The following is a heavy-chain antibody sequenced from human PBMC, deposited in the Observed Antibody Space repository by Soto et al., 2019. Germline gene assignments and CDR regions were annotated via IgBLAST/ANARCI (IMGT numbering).Heavy chain of an antibody. CDR3: ARDYSSYGPFDY. CDR1: EITLSRYI. V-gene: IGHV3-48*01. Sequence: GESFRRSSAASEITLSRYIMNWVRQAPGKGLEWVSYISSSSSTIYYADSVKGRFTISRDNAKNSLYLQMNSLRAEDTAVYYCARDYSSYGPFDYWGQGT. CDR2: ISSSSSTI. D-gene: IGHD5-18*01. J-gene: IGHJ4*02.